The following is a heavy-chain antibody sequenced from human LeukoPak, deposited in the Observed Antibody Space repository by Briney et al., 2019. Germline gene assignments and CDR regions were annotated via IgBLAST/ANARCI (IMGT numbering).Heavy chain of an antibody. Sequence: PSETLSLTCAVYGGSFSVYYWSWIRQPPGKGLEWIGEINHSGSTNYNPSLKSRVTISVDTSKNQFSLKLSSVTAADTAVYYCARAPRRTGTLDVWGKGTTVTVSS. V-gene: IGHV4-34*01. J-gene: IGHJ6*04. CDR2: INHSGST. D-gene: IGHD1-1*01. CDR3: ARAPRRTGTLDV. CDR1: GGSFSVYY.